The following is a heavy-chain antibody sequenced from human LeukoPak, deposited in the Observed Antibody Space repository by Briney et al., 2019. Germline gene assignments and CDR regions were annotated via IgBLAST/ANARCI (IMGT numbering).Heavy chain of an antibody. CDR2: IKSKADGGTT. Sequence: GGSLRLSCAASGFTFSNAWMSWVRQAPGKGLEWVGRIKSKADGGTTDYAAPVKGRFTISRDDSKNTLYLQMNSLKTEDTAVYYCTTADTYFDWLLPFDYWGQGTLVTVSS. CDR3: TTADTYFDWLLPFDY. D-gene: IGHD3-9*01. J-gene: IGHJ4*02. CDR1: GFTFSNAW. V-gene: IGHV3-15*01.